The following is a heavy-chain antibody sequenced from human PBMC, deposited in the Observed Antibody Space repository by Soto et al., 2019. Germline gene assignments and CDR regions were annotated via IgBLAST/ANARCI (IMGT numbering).Heavy chain of an antibody. D-gene: IGHD4-4*01. V-gene: IGHV1-69*01. CDR1: GGTFSSYA. J-gene: IGHJ4*02. CDR2: IIPIFGTA. CDR3: ARGSITTLPKGEGTLDY. Sequence: QVQLVQSGAEVTKPGSSVKVSCKASGGTFSSYAISWVRQAPGQGLEWMGGIIPIFGTANYAQKFQGGVTITEHESPRTVSRERSSLRSEDTVVYYCARGSITTLPKGEGTLDYWGQGTLVTDSA.